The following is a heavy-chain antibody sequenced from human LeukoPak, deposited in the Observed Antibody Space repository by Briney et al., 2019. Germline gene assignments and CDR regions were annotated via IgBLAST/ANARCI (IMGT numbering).Heavy chain of an antibody. CDR2: INPNSGGT. V-gene: IGHV1-2*02. CDR1: GYTFTGSY. CDR3: ARMDTAMAPFDY. J-gene: IGHJ4*02. D-gene: IGHD5-18*01. Sequence: ASVKVSCKASGYTFTGSYMHWVRQAPGQGLEWMGWINPNSGGTNYAQKFQGRVTMTRDTSISTAYMELSRLRSDDTAVYYCARMDTAMAPFDYWGQGTLVTVSS.